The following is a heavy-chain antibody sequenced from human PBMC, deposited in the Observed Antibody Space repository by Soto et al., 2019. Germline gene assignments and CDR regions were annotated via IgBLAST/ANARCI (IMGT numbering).Heavy chain of an antibody. J-gene: IGHJ4*02. CDR3: ARLSYSSGGYGLDY. D-gene: IGHD6-19*01. V-gene: IGHV4-59*01. Sequence: QVQLQESGPGLVKPSETLSLTCTVSGDSISTYYWSWIRQPPGKGLEWIGYIYYSGSTNYNPSLKSRVTISVDTSKNPFSLTLSSVTAADTAVYYCARLSYSSGGYGLDYWGQGTLVTVSS. CDR2: IYYSGST. CDR1: GDSISTYY.